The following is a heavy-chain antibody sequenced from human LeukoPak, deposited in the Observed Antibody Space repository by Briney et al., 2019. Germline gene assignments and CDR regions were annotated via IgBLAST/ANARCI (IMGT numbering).Heavy chain of an antibody. J-gene: IGHJ4*02. CDR3: ARVPGSRYYYDSSAYLDY. D-gene: IGHD3-22*01. V-gene: IGHV1-18*01. CDR1: GYTFTSYG. Sequence: ASVKVSCKASGYTFTSYGISWVRQAPGQGLEWMGWISAYNGNTNYAQKFQGRVTMTTDTSMSTAYMELRSLRSDDTAVYYCARVPGSRYYYDSSAYLDYWGQGALVTVSS. CDR2: ISAYNGNT.